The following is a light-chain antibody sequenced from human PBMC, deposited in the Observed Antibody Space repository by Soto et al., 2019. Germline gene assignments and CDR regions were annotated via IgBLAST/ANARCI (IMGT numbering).Light chain of an antibody. J-gene: IGKJ5*01. V-gene: IGKV3-20*01. Sequence: EMVMTQSPGTLSLSPGERVTLSCRAIQSVGSNQLAWYQHKPGQAPRLLIYGASTRATGVPDRFSGSGSGTDFTLTISRLEPEDFAVYYCHHYGGSPRVTFGQGTRLEI. CDR3: HHYGGSPRVT. CDR1: QSVGSNQ. CDR2: GAS.